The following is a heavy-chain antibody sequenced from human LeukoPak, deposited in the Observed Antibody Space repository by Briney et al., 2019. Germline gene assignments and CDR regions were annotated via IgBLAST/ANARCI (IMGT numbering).Heavy chain of an antibody. Sequence: GGSLRLSCTTSGFTFSSATMMWVRQAPGKGRECVSDVSPSGRTGTYADSVKGRFTISRDNSKNTLYLQMTSLRVEDTAVYYCAKDPNWDRGSWGQGTLVTVSS. J-gene: IGHJ5*02. CDR1: GFTFSSAT. V-gene: IGHV3-23*01. CDR3: AKDPNWDRGS. D-gene: IGHD7-27*01. CDR2: VSPSGRTG.